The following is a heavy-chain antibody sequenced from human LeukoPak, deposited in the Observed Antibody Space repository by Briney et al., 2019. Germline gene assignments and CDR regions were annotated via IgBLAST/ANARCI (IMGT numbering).Heavy chain of an antibody. CDR1: GFTFSSYS. CDR2: ISSSSSTI. Sequence: GGSLRLSCAASGFTFSSYSMNWVRQAPGKGLEWVSYISSSSSTIYYADSVKGRFTISRDNAKNSLYLQMDSLRDEDTAVYYCARDLVVVAATPFDYWGQGTLVTVSS. J-gene: IGHJ4*02. D-gene: IGHD2-15*01. CDR3: ARDLVVVAATPFDY. V-gene: IGHV3-48*02.